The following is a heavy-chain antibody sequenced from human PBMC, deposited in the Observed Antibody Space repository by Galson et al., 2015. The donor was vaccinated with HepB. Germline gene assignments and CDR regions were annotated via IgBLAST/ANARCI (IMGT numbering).Heavy chain of an antibody. V-gene: IGHV1-3*01. D-gene: IGHD1-26*01. CDR2: INAGNGNT. CDR1: GYTFTSYA. Sequence: SVKVSCKASGYTFTSYAMHWVRQAPGQRLEWMGWINAGNGNTKYSQKFRGRVTITRDTSASTAYMELSSLRSEDTAVYYCARSSGRGNFDLWGRGTLVTVSS. J-gene: IGHJ2*01. CDR3: ARSSGRGNFDL.